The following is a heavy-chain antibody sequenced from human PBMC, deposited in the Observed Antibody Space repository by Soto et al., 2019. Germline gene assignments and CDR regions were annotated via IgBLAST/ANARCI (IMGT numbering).Heavy chain of an antibody. D-gene: IGHD4-17*01. CDR1: GFTFGDYA. CDR3: TRERSDYGDYFWVEDAFDI. CDR2: IRSKAYGGTT. Sequence: GGSLRLSCTASGFTFGDYAMSWFRQAPGKGLEWVGFIRSKAYGGTTEYAASVKGRFTISRDDSKSIAYLQMNSLKTEDTAVYYCTRERSDYGDYFWVEDAFDIWGQGTMVTVSS. V-gene: IGHV3-49*03. J-gene: IGHJ3*02.